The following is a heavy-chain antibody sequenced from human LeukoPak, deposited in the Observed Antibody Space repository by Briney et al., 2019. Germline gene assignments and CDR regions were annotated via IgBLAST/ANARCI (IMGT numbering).Heavy chain of an antibody. CDR3: ARDGSLPDY. CDR1: GFTFSNYW. D-gene: IGHD2-15*01. J-gene: IGHJ4*02. CDR2: INGDGSGA. Sequence: PGGSLRLSCAASGFTFSNYWMHWVRQAPGKGLAWVSRINGDGSGAIYADSVKGRFTISRDNAKNTLYLQMNSLRVEDTAVYYCARDGSLPDYWGQGTLVTVSS. V-gene: IGHV3-74*01.